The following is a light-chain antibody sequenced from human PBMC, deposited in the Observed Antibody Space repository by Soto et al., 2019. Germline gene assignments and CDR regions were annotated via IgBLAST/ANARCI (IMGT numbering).Light chain of an antibody. CDR1: SSDVGSYNL. CDR3: CSYAGSVV. J-gene: IGLJ2*01. Sequence: QSALTQPASVSGSPGQSITISCTGTSSDVGSYNLVSWYQQHPGKAPKLMIYEGSKRPSVVSNRFSGSKSGNTASLTISGLQAEDEADYYCCSYAGSVVFGGGTKVTVL. V-gene: IGLV2-23*01. CDR2: EGS.